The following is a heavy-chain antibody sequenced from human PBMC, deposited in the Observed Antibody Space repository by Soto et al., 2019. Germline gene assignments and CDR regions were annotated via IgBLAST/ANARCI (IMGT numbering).Heavy chain of an antibody. V-gene: IGHV1-69*12. Sequence: QVQLVQSGAEVKKPGSSVKVSCKASGGTFSSYAISWVRQAPGQGLEWMGGIIPLFGTANYAQKFQGRVTITADASPTTAYMELSSLRSEHTAVYYCARESRYCSGGSCYFLPGIDYWGQGTLVPVSS. CDR2: IIPLFGTA. CDR1: GGTFSSYA. CDR3: ARESRYCSGGSCYFLPGIDY. J-gene: IGHJ4*02. D-gene: IGHD2-15*01.